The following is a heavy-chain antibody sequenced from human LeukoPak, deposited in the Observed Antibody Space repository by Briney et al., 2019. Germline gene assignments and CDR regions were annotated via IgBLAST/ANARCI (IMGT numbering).Heavy chain of an antibody. CDR2: IYTSGST. CDR1: GGSISSSSYY. CDR3: AKSGGYGLIDY. J-gene: IGHJ4*02. Sequence: PSETLSLTCTVSGGSISSSSYYWGGIRQPPGKGLEWIGSIYTSGSTYYNASLQSRVTISIETSKNQISLRLNSVTAADTAMYYCAKSGGYGLIDYWGQGTLVTVSS. D-gene: IGHD1-26*01. V-gene: IGHV4-39*01.